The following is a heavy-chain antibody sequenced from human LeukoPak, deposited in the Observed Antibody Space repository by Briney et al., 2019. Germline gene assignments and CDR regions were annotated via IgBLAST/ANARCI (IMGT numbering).Heavy chain of an antibody. CDR2: ISCDESNK. CDR3: ARGRYCSGGTYYSGSFDY. V-gene: IGHV3-30*01. D-gene: IGHD2-15*01. J-gene: IGHJ4*02. CDR1: GFAFSSYA. Sequence: GGSLRLSCAASGFAFSSYAMHWVRQAPGKGLEGVAVISCDESNKFYADSVKGRFTFSRDNSKNTLDLQMNSLRAEDTAVYYCARGRYCSGGTYYSGSFDYWGQGTLVTVSS.